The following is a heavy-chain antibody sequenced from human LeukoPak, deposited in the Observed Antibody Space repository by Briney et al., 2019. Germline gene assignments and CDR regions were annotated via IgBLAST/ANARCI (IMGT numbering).Heavy chain of an antibody. D-gene: IGHD3-16*01. CDR1: GGSISSSSYY. V-gene: IGHV4-39*07. CDR2: IYYSGST. J-gene: IGHJ5*02. Sequence: SETLSLTCTVSGGSISSSSYYWGWIRQPPGKGLEWIGSIYYSGSTYYNPSLKSRVTISVDTSKNQFSLKLSSVTAADTAVYYCARDEADYDYVWGSYHHSGFDPWGQGTLVTVSS. CDR3: ARDEADYDYVWGSYHHSGFDP.